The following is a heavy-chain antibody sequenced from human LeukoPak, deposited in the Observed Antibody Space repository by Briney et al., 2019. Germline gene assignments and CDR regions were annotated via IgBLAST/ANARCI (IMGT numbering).Heavy chain of an antibody. CDR1: GGSISSGSYY. Sequence: PSETLSLTCTVSGGSISSGSYYWSWIRQPAGKGLEWIGRIYTSGSTNYNPSLKSRVTISVDTSKNQFSLKLSSVTAADTAVYYCAREGIAALYFQHWGQGTLVTVSS. V-gene: IGHV4-61*02. CDR2: IYTSGST. J-gene: IGHJ1*01. CDR3: AREGIAALYFQH. D-gene: IGHD6-25*01.